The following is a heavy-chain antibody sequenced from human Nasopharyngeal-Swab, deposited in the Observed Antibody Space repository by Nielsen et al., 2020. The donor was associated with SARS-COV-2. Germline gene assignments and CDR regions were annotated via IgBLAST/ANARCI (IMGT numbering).Heavy chain of an antibody. Sequence: SVKVSCKASGFSFPSSAMQWLRQARRQGLEWIGWIVVGSGKTNYAQKFQERATISRDRSTSTVYMELSSLRSDDTAVYYCAAIDLSSTSYGDWYFDLWGRGTLVTVSS. CDR1: GFSFPSSA. V-gene: IGHV1-58*02. D-gene: IGHD2-2*01. CDR2: IVVGSGKT. CDR3: AAIDLSSTSYGDWYFDL. J-gene: IGHJ2*01.